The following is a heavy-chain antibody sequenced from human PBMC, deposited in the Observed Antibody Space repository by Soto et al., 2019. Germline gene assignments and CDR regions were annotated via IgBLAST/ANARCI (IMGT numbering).Heavy chain of an antibody. D-gene: IGHD3-10*01. J-gene: IGHJ4*02. CDR2: ISAYKGNT. CDR3: ASGSGDPYYFDY. V-gene: IGHV1-18*01. Sequence: ASVKVSCKAFGYTFSIYGVTWVRQAPGQGLEWLGWISAYKGNTKFAEKLQGRVTMATDKSTTTAYMELRSLTSDDTAVYFCASGSGDPYYFDYWGQGTRVTVS. CDR1: GYTFSIYG.